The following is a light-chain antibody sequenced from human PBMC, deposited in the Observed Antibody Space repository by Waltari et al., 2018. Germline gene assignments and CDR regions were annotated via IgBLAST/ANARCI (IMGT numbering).Light chain of an antibody. CDR3: AAWDYSLDGHVL. Sequence: SVLTQPPSASGTPGQRVPISCSGSHPNVGSNSVNWYQQVPGTAPNLLIYRNNQRPSGVPDRFSGSKSGTSASLAISGLQSEDEADYYCAAWDYSLDGHVLFGGGTKLTVL. CDR2: RNN. V-gene: IGLV1-44*01. CDR1: HPNVGSNS. J-gene: IGLJ2*01.